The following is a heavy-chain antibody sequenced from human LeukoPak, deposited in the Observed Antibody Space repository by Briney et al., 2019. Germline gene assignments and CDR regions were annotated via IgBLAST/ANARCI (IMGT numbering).Heavy chain of an antibody. CDR3: ARDYEEDCSGGSCYSIPGAIDY. J-gene: IGHJ4*02. Sequence: GGSLRLSCAASGFTVSSNYMSWVRQAPGKGLEWVSVIYSGGTTNYADSVKGRFTISRDNSKNTLYLQMNSLRAEDTAVYYCARDYEEDCSGGSCYSIPGAIDYWGQGTLVTVSS. D-gene: IGHD2-15*01. CDR2: IYSGGTT. CDR1: GFTVSSNY. V-gene: IGHV3-53*05.